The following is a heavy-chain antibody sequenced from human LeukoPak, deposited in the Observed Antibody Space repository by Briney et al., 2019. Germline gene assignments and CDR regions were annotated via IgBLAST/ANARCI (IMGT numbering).Heavy chain of an antibody. V-gene: IGHV4-30-2*01. J-gene: IGHJ6*03. D-gene: IGHD3-3*01. Sequence: SQTLSLTCTVSGGSISSGGYYWSWIRQPPGKGLEWIGYIYHSGSTYYNPSLKSRVTISVDRSKNQFSLKLSSVTGADTAVYYCARGAGYDFWSGYQNYYYYYMDVWGKGTTVTVSS. CDR3: ARGAGYDFWSGYQNYYYYYMDV. CDR2: IYHSGST. CDR1: GGSISSGGYY.